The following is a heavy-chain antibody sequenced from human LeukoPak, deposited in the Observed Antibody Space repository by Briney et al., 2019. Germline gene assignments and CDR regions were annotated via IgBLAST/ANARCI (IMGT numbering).Heavy chain of an antibody. J-gene: IGHJ3*01. CDR2: INRSGST. CDR1: GGSFSYYY. V-gene: IGHV4-34*01. Sequence: SETLSLTCAVYGGSFSYYYWSWIRQPPGKGLEWIGEINRSGSTNYNPSLKSRVTISVDTSKNQVSLKMSSVTAADTAVYYCARGAVLWGQGTMVTVSS. D-gene: IGHD6-6*01. CDR3: ARGAVL.